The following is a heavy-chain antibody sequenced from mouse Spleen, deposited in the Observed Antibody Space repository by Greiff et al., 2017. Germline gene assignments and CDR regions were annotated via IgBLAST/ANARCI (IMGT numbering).Heavy chain of an antibody. CDR3: ARGGYGYDAMDY. J-gene: IGHJ4*01. D-gene: IGHD1-1*02. CDR2: INPSSGYT. V-gene: IGHV1-4*01. CDR1: GYTFTSYT. Sequence: QVQLQQSGAELARPGASVKMSCKASGYTFTSYTMHWVKQRPGQGLEWIGYINPSSGYTKYNQKFKDKATLTADKSSSTAYMQLSSLTSEDSAVYYCARGGYGYDAMDYWGQGTSVTVSS.